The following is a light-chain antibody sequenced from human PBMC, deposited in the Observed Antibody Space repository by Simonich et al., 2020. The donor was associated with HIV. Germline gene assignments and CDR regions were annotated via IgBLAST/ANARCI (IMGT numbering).Light chain of an antibody. CDR2: AAS. V-gene: IGKV1-39*01. CDR1: QDISSY. Sequence: IQMTQSPSSLSASVGDRVTITCRANQDISSYLNWYQQKPGKAPKLLIYAASSLQSGVPSRFSGSGSGTDFTLTISSLQPEDFATYYCQQSYSTPLTFGGGTKVEIK. J-gene: IGKJ4*01. CDR3: QQSYSTPLT.